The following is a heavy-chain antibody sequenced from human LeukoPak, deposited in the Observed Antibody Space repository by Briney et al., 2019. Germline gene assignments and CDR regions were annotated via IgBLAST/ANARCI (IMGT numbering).Heavy chain of an antibody. J-gene: IGHJ4*02. Sequence: SETLSLTCTVSGGSISSYCWSWIRQPPGKGLEWIRYIYYSGSTNYNPSLKSRVTISVDTSKNQFSLKLSSVTAADTAVYYCARGEMATIGLTGRFDYWGQGPLVTVSS. CDR3: ARGEMATIGLTGRFDY. D-gene: IGHD5-24*01. V-gene: IGHV4-59*01. CDR2: IYYSGST. CDR1: GGSISSYC.